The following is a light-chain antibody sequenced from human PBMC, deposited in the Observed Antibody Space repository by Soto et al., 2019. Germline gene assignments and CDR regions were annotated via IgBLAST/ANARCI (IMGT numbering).Light chain of an antibody. CDR3: QQYNSYSWT. CDR1: QSISSW. Sequence: DIQMTQSPSTLSASVGDRVTITCRASQSISSWLAWYQQKPGKAPKLLIYDASSLESGGPSRFSGSGSGTEFTLTISSLQPDDFAAHYCQQYNSYSWTFGQGTKVEIK. V-gene: IGKV1-5*01. CDR2: DAS. J-gene: IGKJ1*01.